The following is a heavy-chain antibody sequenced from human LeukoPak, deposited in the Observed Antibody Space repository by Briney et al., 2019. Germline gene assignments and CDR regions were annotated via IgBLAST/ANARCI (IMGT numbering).Heavy chain of an antibody. CDR2: IYDSGST. CDR3: ARGTDYGDSSVDY. D-gene: IGHD4-17*01. J-gene: IGHJ4*02. V-gene: IGHV4-39*01. Sequence: PSETLSLTCTVSGGSIRSSYYYWGWIRQPPGKGLEWIGSIYDSGSTYYNPSLKSRVTISVDTSKNQFSLKLNSVTAADTAVYYCARGTDYGDSSVDYWGQGTLVTVSS. CDR1: GGSIRSSYYY.